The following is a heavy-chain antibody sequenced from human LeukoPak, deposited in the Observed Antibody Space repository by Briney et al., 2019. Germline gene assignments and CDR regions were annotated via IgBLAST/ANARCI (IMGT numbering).Heavy chain of an antibody. Sequence: GGSMRLSCAASGFTVSSYVMSWFRQAPGRGLEWVSGITGSAGNTYYVDSVRGRFTVSRDNSKSTLYLQMNSLRAGDAAIYYCAKVRDYYGSGSYGTWGQGTLVTVSS. CDR3: AKVRDYYGSGSYGT. CDR1: GFTVSSYV. J-gene: IGHJ5*02. D-gene: IGHD3-10*01. V-gene: IGHV3-23*01. CDR2: ITGSAGNT.